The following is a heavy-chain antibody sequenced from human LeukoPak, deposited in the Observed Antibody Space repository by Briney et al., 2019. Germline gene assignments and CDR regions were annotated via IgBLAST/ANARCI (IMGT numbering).Heavy chain of an antibody. CDR2: TNSDGSTT. CDR1: GFTFSSLW. V-gene: IGHV3-74*01. D-gene: IGHD3-9*01. CDR3: ARVDEPTDILFDY. J-gene: IGHJ4*02. Sequence: GGSLRLSCAASGFTFSSLWMHWVRQAPGKGLVWVSHTNSDGSTTDYADSVRGRFTISRDNAKNTLFLQMNSLRAEDTAVYYCARVDEPTDILFDYWGQGTLVTVSS.